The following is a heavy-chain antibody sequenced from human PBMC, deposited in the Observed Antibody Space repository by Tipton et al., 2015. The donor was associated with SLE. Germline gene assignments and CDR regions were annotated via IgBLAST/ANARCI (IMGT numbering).Heavy chain of an antibody. D-gene: IGHD1-26*01. CDR3: AEKFLGTTTIRGPVDF. CDR2: ISMSGGST. Sequence: SLRLSCATSGFTFSTYAMSWVRQAPGKELEWVSGISMSGGSTYYADSVKGRFTVSRDNSKNTLFLQMSSLKAKDTAMYYCAEKFLGTTTIRGPVDFWGQGTLVVVSS. J-gene: IGHJ4*02. CDR1: GFTFSTYA. V-gene: IGHV3-23*01.